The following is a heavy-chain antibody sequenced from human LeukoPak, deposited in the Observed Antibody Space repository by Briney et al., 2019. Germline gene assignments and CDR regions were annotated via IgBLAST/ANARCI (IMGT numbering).Heavy chain of an antibody. Sequence: GGSLRLSCAASGFTFSSYWMHWVRQAPGKGLVWVSRINSDGSSTSYADSVKGRFTISRDNAKNTLYLQMNSLRAEDTAVYYCARGSSGYYSAYYFDYWGQGTPVTVSS. CDR3: ARGSSGYYSAYYFDY. D-gene: IGHD3-22*01. CDR1: GFTFSSYW. CDR2: INSDGSST. J-gene: IGHJ4*02. V-gene: IGHV3-74*01.